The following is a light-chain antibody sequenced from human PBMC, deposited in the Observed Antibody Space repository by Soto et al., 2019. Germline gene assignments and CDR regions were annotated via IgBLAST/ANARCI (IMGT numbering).Light chain of an antibody. CDR3: QHYSGDRAT. Sequence: DIQMTQSPATLHASVGDRVTISCRASQSINKWLAWYQQKTGKAPNLLIYEVSTLHSGVPSRFSGRGSRTEFTLTISRLRPDDFETYYCQHYSGDRATFGQGTKVDI. V-gene: IGKV1-5*03. CDR1: QSINKW. CDR2: EVS. J-gene: IGKJ1*01.